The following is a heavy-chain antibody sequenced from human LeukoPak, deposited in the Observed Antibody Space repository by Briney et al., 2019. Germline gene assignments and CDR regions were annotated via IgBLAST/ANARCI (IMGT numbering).Heavy chain of an antibody. Sequence: GESLKISCKGSGYSFTSYWIGWVRQMPGKGLEWMGIIYPGDSETRYSPSFQGQVTISADKSISTAYLQWSSLKASDTAMYYCARRPYCSSTSCYYGRYVSFDYWGQGTLVTVSS. J-gene: IGHJ4*02. V-gene: IGHV5-51*01. CDR3: ARRPYCSSTSCYYGRYVSFDY. CDR2: IYPGDSET. CDR1: GYSFTSYW. D-gene: IGHD2-2*01.